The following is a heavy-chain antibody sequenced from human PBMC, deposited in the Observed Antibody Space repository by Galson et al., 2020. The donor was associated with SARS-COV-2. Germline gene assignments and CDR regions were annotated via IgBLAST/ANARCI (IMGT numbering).Heavy chain of an antibody. V-gene: IGHV1-69*04. Sequence: SVNVSCKASGGTFSSYAISWVRQAPGQGLEWMGRIIPILGIANYAQKFQGRVTITADKSTSTAYMELSSLRSEDTAVYYCARGGSFYGMDVWGQGTTVTVSS. CDR1: GGTFSSYA. CDR2: IIPILGIA. CDR3: ARGGSFYGMDV. J-gene: IGHJ6*02. D-gene: IGHD1-26*01.